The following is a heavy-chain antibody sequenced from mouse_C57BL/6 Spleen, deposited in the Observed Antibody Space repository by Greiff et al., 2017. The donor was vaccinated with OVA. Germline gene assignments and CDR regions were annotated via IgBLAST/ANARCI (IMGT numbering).Heavy chain of an antibody. Sequence: EVQGVESGGGLVQPKGSLKLSCAASGFTFNTYAMHWVRQAPGKGLEWVARIRSKSSNYATYYADSVKDRFTISRDDSQSMLYLQMNNLKTEDTAMYYCVRRRDYDVDYYYAMDYWGQGTSVTVSS. D-gene: IGHD2-4*01. CDR1: GFTFNTYA. V-gene: IGHV10-3*01. CDR2: IRSKSSNYAT. J-gene: IGHJ4*01. CDR3: VRRRDYDVDYYYAMDY.